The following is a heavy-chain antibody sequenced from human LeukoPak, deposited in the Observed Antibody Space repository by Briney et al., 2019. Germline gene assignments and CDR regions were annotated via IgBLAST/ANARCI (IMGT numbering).Heavy chain of an antibody. J-gene: IGHJ4*02. CDR3: ARIPRYSSTRNYFDY. CDR1: GGSFSGYY. Sequence: PSETLSLTCAVYGGSFSGYYWSWIRQPLGKGLEWIGEINHSGSTNYNPSLKSRVTISVDTSKNQFSLKLSSVTAADTAVYYCARIPRYSSTRNYFDYWGQGTLVTVSS. CDR2: INHSGST. D-gene: IGHD6-13*01. V-gene: IGHV4-34*01.